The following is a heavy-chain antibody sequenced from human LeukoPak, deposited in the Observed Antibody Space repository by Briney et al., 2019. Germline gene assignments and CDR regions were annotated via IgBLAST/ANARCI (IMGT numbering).Heavy chain of an antibody. J-gene: IGHJ6*03. CDR1: GYSISSGYY. V-gene: IGHV4-38-2*01. CDR3: AGVRGRYYYYMDV. Sequence: SETLSLTCAVSGYSISSGYYWGWIRQPPGTGLEWIGSIYHSGSTYYNPSLKSRVTISVDTSKNQFSLKLSSVTAADTAVYYCAGVRGRYYYYMDVWGKGTTVTVSS. CDR2: IYHSGST. D-gene: IGHD3-10*01.